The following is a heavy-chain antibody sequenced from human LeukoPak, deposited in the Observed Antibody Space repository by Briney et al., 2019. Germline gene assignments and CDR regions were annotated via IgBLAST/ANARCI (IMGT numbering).Heavy chain of an antibody. V-gene: IGHV4-59*01. CDR3: ARTTEGGYTYGYFYYYYMDV. D-gene: IGHD5-18*01. CDR1: GGSISSYY. J-gene: IGHJ6*03. Sequence: SETLSLTCTVSGGSISSYYWSWIRQPPGKGLEWIGYIYYSGSTNYNPSLKSRVTITVDTSKNQFSLKLTSVTAADTAVYYCARTTEGGYTYGYFYYYYMDVWGKGTTVTISS. CDR2: IYYSGST.